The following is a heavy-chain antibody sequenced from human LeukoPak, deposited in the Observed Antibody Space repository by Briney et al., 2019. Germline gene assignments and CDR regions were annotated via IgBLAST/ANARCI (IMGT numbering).Heavy chain of an antibody. Sequence: GSLRLSFAASGFTFSSYSMNWVRQAPGKGLEWVAVISYDGSNKYYADSVKGRFTISRDNSKNTLYLQMNGLRAEDTAVYYCAREIRGYSNFDYWGQGTLVTVSS. CDR2: ISYDGSNK. J-gene: IGHJ4*02. CDR1: GFTFSSYS. CDR3: AREIRGYSNFDY. D-gene: IGHD5-18*01. V-gene: IGHV3-30*04.